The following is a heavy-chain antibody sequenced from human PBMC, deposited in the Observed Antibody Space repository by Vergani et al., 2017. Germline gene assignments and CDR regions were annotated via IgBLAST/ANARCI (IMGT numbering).Heavy chain of an antibody. Sequence: QVQLVESGGGVVQPGRSLRLSCAASGFSFSSFGFHWVRQAPGKGLEWVAFIHYDGSHEYYIDSVKGRFTISRDNSKNTLILQMNGLRAADTAVYYCAKGGYCSSTSCYAEYYFDYWGQGTLVTVSS. V-gene: IGHV3-30*02. D-gene: IGHD2-2*01. CDR3: AKGGYCSSTSCYAEYYFDY. CDR2: IHYDGSHE. J-gene: IGHJ4*02. CDR1: GFSFSSFG.